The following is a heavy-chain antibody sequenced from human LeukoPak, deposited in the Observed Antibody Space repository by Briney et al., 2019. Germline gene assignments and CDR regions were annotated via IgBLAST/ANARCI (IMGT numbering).Heavy chain of an antibody. Sequence: GGSLRLSCAASGFTFSSYAMSWVRQAPGKGVEWVSAISGSGGSTYYADSVKGRFTISRDNSKNTPYLQMNSLRAEDTAVYYCAKDNLSNYYGSGSYSFDYWGQGTLVTVSS. CDR1: GFTFSSYA. CDR3: AKDNLSNYYGSGSYSFDY. D-gene: IGHD3-10*01. V-gene: IGHV3-23*01. CDR2: ISGSGGST. J-gene: IGHJ4*02.